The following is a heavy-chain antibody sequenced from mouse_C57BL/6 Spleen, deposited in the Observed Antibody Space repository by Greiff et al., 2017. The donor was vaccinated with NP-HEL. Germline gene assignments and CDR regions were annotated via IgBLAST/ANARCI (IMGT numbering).Heavy chain of an antibody. V-gene: IGHV14-1*01. D-gene: IGHD1-1*01. CDR2: IDPEDGDT. Sequence: EVKLQESGAELVRPGASVKLSCTASGFNIKDYYMHWVKQRPEQGLEWIGRIDPEDGDTEYAPKFQGKATMTADTSSNTAYLQLSSLTSEDTAVYYCTTEDYGSSYGYFDVWGTGTTVTVSS. CDR3: TTEDYGSSYGYFDV. J-gene: IGHJ1*03. CDR1: GFNIKDYY.